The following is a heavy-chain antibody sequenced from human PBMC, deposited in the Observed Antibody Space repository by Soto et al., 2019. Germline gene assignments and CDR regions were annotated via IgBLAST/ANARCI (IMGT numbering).Heavy chain of an antibody. J-gene: IGHJ4*02. Sequence: QVQLQQWGAGLLKPSETLSLTCAVYGGSFSGYYWSWIRQPPGKGLEWIGEINHSGSTNYNPSLKSRVTISVDTSKNQFSLKLSSVTAADTAGYYCARGAYSSSWYMFDYWGQGTLVTVSS. V-gene: IGHV4-34*01. CDR3: ARGAYSSSWYMFDY. CDR1: GGSFSGYY. CDR2: INHSGST. D-gene: IGHD6-13*01.